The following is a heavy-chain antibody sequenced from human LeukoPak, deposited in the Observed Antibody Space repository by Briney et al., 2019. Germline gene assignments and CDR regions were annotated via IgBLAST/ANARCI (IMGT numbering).Heavy chain of an antibody. Sequence: PSETLSLTCAVYGGSFSGYYWSWIRQPPGKGLEWIGEINHSGSTNYNPSLKSRVTISVDTTRNQFSLQLSSVTGADTAVYYCSSEPAAHIPDYWGQGTLVTVSS. CDR3: SSEPAAHIPDY. J-gene: IGHJ4*02. CDR2: INHSGST. CDR1: GGSFSGYY. V-gene: IGHV4-34*01. D-gene: IGHD2-2*01.